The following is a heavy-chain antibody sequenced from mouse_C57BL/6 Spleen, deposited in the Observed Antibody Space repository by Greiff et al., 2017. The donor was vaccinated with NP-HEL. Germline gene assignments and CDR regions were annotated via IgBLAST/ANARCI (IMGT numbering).Heavy chain of an antibody. D-gene: IGHD1-1*01. CDR1: GYTFTSYW. V-gene: IGHV1-64*01. CDR2: IHPNSGST. J-gene: IGHJ1*03. Sequence: QVQLQQPGAELVKPGASVKLSCKASGYTFTSYWMHWVKQRPGQGLEWIGMIHPNSGSTNYNEKFKSKATLTLDKSSSTAYMQLSSLTSEDSAVYYCVEGSSPSYWYFDVWGTGTTVTVSS. CDR3: VEGSSPSYWYFDV.